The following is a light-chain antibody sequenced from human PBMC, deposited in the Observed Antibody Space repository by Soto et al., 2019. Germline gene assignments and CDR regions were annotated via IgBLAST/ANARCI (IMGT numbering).Light chain of an antibody. J-gene: IGLJ1*01. V-gene: IGLV1-40*01. CDR3: QSYDNRLSAYV. CDR1: SSNIGAGYD. Sequence: QSALSQPTSVSLAPGQRVTISCTGSSSNIGAGYDVHWYLQLPGTAPKLLVYTNNNRPSGVPDRFSGSKSGTSASLAITGLQAEDEADYYCQSYDNRLSAYVFGTGTKVTVL. CDR2: TNN.